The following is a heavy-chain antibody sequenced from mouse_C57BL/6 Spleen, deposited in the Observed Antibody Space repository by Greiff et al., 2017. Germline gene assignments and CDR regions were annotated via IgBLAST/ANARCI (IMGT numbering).Heavy chain of an antibody. V-gene: IGHV7-3*01. CDR1: GFTFTDYY. CDR3: ARYLYYSKDFDY. Sequence: EVQLVESGGGLVQPGGSLSLSCAASGFTFTDYYMSWVRQPPGKALEWLGFIRNTANGYTTEYSASVKGRFTISSDNSQSILYLQMNALRAEDSATYCCARYLYYSKDFDYWGQGTTLTVSS. D-gene: IGHD2-5*01. CDR2: IRNTANGYTT. J-gene: IGHJ2*01.